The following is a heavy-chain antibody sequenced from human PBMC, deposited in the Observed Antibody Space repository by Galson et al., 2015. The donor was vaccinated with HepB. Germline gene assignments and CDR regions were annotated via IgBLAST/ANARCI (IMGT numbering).Heavy chain of an antibody. D-gene: IGHD6-25*01. CDR2: IIPIFGTA. V-gene: IGHV1-69*13. Sequence: SVKVSCKASGGTFSSYAISWVRQAPGQGLEWMGGIIPIFGTANYAQKFQGRVTITADESTSTAYMELSSLRSEDTALYYCAREWSGAGGPARYWGQGTLVTVSS. J-gene: IGHJ4*02. CDR3: AREWSGAGGPARY. CDR1: GGTFSSYA.